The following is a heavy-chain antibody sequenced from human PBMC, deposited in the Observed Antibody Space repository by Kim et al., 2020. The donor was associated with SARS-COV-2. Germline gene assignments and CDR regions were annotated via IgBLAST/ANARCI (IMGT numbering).Heavy chain of an antibody. Sequence: SVKVSCKASGGTFSKYAISWVRQAPGQGLEWMGRIIPIFGTANYAQKFQGRVMITADESTSTAYMELSSLRSEDTAVYYCASGGREGYNLYFYYGMDVWGQGTTVTVSS. CDR3: ASGGREGYNLYFYYGMDV. CDR1: GGTFSKYA. D-gene: IGHD1-1*01. J-gene: IGHJ6*02. V-gene: IGHV1-69*13. CDR2: IIPIFGTA.